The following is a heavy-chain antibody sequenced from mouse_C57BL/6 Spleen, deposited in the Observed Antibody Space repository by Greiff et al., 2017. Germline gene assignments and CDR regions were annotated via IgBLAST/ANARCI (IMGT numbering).Heavy chain of an antibody. J-gene: IGHJ4*01. V-gene: IGHV1-4*01. CDR2: INPSSGYT. D-gene: IGHD1-1*01. Sequence: QVQLQQSGAELARPGASVKMSCKASGYTFTSYTMHWVKQRPGQGLEWIGYINPSSGYTKYNQKFKDKATLTADKSSSTAYMQLSSLTSEDSAVYYCAVYYGSSYAMDYWGQGTSVTVSS. CDR3: AVYYGSSYAMDY. CDR1: GYTFTSYT.